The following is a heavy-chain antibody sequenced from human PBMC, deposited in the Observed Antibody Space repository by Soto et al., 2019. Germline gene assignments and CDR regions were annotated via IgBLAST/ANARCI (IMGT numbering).Heavy chain of an antibody. Sequence: ASVKVSCKASGYTFSSYAISWVRQAPGQGLEWMGGIIAIFGTANYAQKLQGRVTITADTSTSTAYMELSSLRSEDTAVYYCAGSIIYEENSGFGVYYFDNWGQGPMVTVSS. CDR3: AGSIIYEENSGFGVYYFDN. CDR2: IIAIFGTA. CDR1: GYTFSSYA. V-gene: IGHV1-69*06. J-gene: IGHJ4*01. D-gene: IGHD3-22*01.